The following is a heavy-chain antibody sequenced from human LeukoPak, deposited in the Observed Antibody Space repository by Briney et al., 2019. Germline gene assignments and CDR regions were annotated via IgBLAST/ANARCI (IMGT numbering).Heavy chain of an antibody. D-gene: IGHD6-19*01. V-gene: IGHV4-61*10. Sequence: SETLSLTCTVSGDSISSGNYYWSWIRQPAGKGLEWIGYIYYSGSTNYNPSLKSRVTISVDTSKNQFSLKLSSVTAADTAVYYCAREASSGWYADFDYWGQGTLVTVSS. CDR2: IYYSGST. CDR1: GDSISSGNYY. CDR3: AREASSGWYADFDY. J-gene: IGHJ4*02.